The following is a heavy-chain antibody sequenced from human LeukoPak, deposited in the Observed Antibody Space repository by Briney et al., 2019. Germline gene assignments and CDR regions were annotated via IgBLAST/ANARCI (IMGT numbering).Heavy chain of an antibody. Sequence: PGGSLRLSCAASGFTFSSYAMSWVRQAPGKGLEWVSAISGSGGSTYYADSVKGRFTISRDNSKNTLYLQMNSLRAEDTAVYYCAKDLLGRGYSYGHTFFDYWGQGTLVTVSS. CDR3: AKDLLGRGYSYGHTFFDY. CDR2: ISGSGGST. J-gene: IGHJ4*02. D-gene: IGHD5-18*01. CDR1: GFTFSSYA. V-gene: IGHV3-23*01.